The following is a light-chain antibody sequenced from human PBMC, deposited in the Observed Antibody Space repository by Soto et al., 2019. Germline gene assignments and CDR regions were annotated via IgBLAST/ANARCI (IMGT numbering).Light chain of an antibody. V-gene: IGLV2-14*01. Sequence: QSVLTQPASVSGSPGQSITISCTGTSSDVGGYNYVSWYQQHPGKAPKLMIYEVNNRPSGVSFRFSGSKSGSTASLTISGLQAEDEADYYCSSYTSTNTLVFGGGTKLT. CDR2: EVN. CDR1: SSDVGGYNY. J-gene: IGLJ2*01. CDR3: SSYTSTNTLV.